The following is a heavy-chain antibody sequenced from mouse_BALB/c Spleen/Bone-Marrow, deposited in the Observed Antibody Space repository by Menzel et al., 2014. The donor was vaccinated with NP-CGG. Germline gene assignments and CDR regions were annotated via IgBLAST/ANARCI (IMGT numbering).Heavy chain of an antibody. CDR3: ARSTGAMDY. V-gene: IGHV1-7*01. Sequence: QVQLQQSGAELAKPGASVKMSCKAPGYTFTTYWMHWVKQRPGQGLEWIGFINPTTGYTECNQNFKDKASLTADKSSSTAYMQLSSLTSEDSAVYYCARSTGAMDYWGQGTSVTVSS. CDR1: GYTFTTYW. CDR2: INPTTGYT. J-gene: IGHJ4*01. D-gene: IGHD3-2*01.